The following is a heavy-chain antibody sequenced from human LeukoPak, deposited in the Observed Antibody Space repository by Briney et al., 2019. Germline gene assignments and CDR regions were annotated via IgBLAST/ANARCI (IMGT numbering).Heavy chain of an antibody. V-gene: IGHV3-23*01. J-gene: IGHJ4*02. CDR3: AKGSSYDYVWGSYRLPFDC. D-gene: IGHD3-16*02. CDR2: ISGSGGST. Sequence: GGSLRLSCAASGFTFSSYAMSWVRQAPGKGLEWVSAISGSGGSTYYADSVKGRFTISRDNSKNTLYLQMNSLRAEDTAVYYCAKGSSYDYVWGSYRLPFDCWGQGTLVTVSS. CDR1: GFTFSSYA.